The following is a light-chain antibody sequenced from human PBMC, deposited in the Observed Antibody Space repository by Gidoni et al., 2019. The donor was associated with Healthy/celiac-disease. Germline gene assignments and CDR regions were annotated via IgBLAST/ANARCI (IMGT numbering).Light chain of an antibody. V-gene: IGKV1-5*01. CDR3: QQYNSYSQ. CDR2: DAS. CDR1: QSISSW. Sequence: DIQMTQSPSTLSASVGDRVTITCRASQSISSWLAWYQQKPGKAPKLLIYDASSLESGVPSRFSGSGSVTEFTLTISSLQPDDFATYYCQQYNSYSQFGQGTKVEIK. J-gene: IGKJ1*01.